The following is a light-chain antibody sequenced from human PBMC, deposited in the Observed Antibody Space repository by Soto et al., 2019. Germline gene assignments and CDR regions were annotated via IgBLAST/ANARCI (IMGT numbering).Light chain of an antibody. CDR2: SNN. Sequence: QSVLTQPPSASGTPGQRVTISCSGSSSNIGSNTVNWYQQLPGTTPKLLIYSNNQRPSGVPDRFYGSKSGTSASLAISGLKSEDEDDYYCAAWDDSLNGLVFGGGTKLTVL. CDR3: AAWDDSLNGLV. J-gene: IGLJ2*01. CDR1: SSNIGSNT. V-gene: IGLV1-44*01.